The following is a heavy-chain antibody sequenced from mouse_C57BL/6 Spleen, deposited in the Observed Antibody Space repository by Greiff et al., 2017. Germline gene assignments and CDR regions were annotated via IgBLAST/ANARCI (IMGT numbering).Heavy chain of an antibody. V-gene: IGHV1-26*01. CDR3: ASGYYDYDPAWFAY. J-gene: IGHJ3*01. D-gene: IGHD2-4*01. Sequence: EVQLQQSGPELVKPGASVKISCKASGYTFTDYYMNWVKQSHGKSLEWIGDINPNNGGTSYNQKFKGKATLTVDKSSSTAYMELRSLTSEDSAVYYCASGYYDYDPAWFAYWGQGTLVTVSA. CDR2: INPNNGGT. CDR1: GYTFTDYY.